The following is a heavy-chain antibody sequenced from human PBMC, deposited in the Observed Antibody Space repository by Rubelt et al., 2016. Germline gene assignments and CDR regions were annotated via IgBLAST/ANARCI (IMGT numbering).Heavy chain of an antibody. CDR3: ATRSLWFGEIDRYFDY. CDR2: FDPEDGET. Sequence: QVQLVQSGAEVKKPGASVKVSCKVSGYTLTELSMHWVRQAPGKGLEWMGGFDPEDGETIYAQKFKGRVTMTEDTSTATAYMELSSLRSEDTAVYYCATRSLWFGEIDRYFDYWGQGTLVTVSS. V-gene: IGHV1-24*01. D-gene: IGHD3-10*01. J-gene: IGHJ4*02. CDR1: GYTLTELS.